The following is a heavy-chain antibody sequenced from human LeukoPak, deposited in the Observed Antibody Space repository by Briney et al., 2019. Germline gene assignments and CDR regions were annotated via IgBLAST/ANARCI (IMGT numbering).Heavy chain of an antibody. CDR2: IYSDNT. D-gene: IGHD5-18*01. CDR3: ARTPHTAMVPYFDY. CDR1: GFTVSTNS. Sequence: PGGSLRLSCTVSGFTVSTNSMSWVRQAPGKGLEWVSFIYSDNTHYSDSVKGRFTISRDNSKNTLYLQMNSLRAEDTAVYYCARTPHTAMVPYFDYWGQGTLVTVSS. V-gene: IGHV3-53*01. J-gene: IGHJ4*02.